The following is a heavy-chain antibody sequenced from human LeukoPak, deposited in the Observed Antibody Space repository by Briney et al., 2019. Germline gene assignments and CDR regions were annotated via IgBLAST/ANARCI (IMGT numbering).Heavy chain of an antibody. V-gene: IGHV4-34*01. CDR3: ASHYDSSGYIDY. D-gene: IGHD3-22*01. CDR2: INHSGST. CDR1: GGSFSGYY. Sequence: SETLSLTCAVYGGSFSGYYWSWIRQPPGKGLEWIGEINHSGSTNYNPSLKSRVTIPVDTSKNQFSLKLSSVTAADTAVYYCASHYDSSGYIDYWGQGTLVTVSS. J-gene: IGHJ4*02.